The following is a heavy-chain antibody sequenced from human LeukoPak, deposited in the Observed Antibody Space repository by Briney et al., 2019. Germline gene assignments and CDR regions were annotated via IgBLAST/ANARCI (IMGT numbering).Heavy chain of an antibody. V-gene: IGHV4-34*01. Sequence: SETLSLTCAVYGGSFTGYSWTWIRQPPGKGLEWIGEINHSGSTYYNPSLKSRVTISVDTSKNQFSLKLSSVTAADTAVYYCARERLGIAAAGTGAFDAFDIWGQGTMVTVSS. CDR3: ARERLGIAAAGTGAFDAFDI. J-gene: IGHJ3*02. CDR1: GGSFTGYS. CDR2: INHSGST. D-gene: IGHD6-13*01.